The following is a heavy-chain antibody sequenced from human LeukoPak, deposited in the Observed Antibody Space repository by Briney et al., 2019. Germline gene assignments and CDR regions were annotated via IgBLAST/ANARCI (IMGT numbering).Heavy chain of an antibody. CDR2: IDHTGTT. D-gene: IGHD6-13*01. CDR1: GGSISSYF. V-gene: IGHV4-59*01. Sequence: PSETLSLTCTVSGGSISSYFWTWMRQPPGKGLEWIGYIDHTGTTNYNPSLKSRVTISVDMSKNQFSLRLRSVTAADTAVYYCARVGEAAGHLGYWGQGTLVTVSS. CDR3: ARVGEAAGHLGY. J-gene: IGHJ4*02.